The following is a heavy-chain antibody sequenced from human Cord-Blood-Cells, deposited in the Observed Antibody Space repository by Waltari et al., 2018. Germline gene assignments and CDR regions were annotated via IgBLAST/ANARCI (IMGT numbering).Heavy chain of an antibody. CDR2: IRSKAYGGTT. J-gene: IGHJ4*02. D-gene: IGHD5-12*01. V-gene: IGHV3-49*03. CDR1: GFTFGDYA. Sequence: EVQRVESGGGLVQPGRYLRLSCTASGFTFGDYAIRWFSQAPGKGLEWVGFIRSKAYGGTTEYAASVKGRFTISRDDSKSIAYLQMNSLKTEDTAVYYCTRSIVATIDYWGQGTLVTVSS. CDR3: TRSIVATIDY.